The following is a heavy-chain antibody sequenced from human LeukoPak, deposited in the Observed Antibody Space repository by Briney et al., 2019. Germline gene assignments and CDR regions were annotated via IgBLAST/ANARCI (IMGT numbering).Heavy chain of an antibody. Sequence: ASVKVSCEASGYTFTGYYMHWVRQAPGQGLEWMGRINPNSGGTNYAQKFQGRVTMTRDTSISTAYMELSRLRSDDTAVYYCARVPPGEQWLVRGNWFDPWGQGTLVTVSS. CDR1: GYTFTGYY. CDR2: INPNSGGT. J-gene: IGHJ5*02. CDR3: ARVPPGEQWLVRGNWFDP. V-gene: IGHV1-2*06. D-gene: IGHD6-19*01.